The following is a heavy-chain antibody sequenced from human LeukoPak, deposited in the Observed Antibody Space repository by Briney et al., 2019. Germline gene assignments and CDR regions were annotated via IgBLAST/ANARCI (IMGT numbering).Heavy chain of an antibody. Sequence: GRSLRLSCAASGFTFSSYAMHWVRQAPGKGLEWVAVISYDGSNKYYADSVKGRFTISRDNSKNTLYLQMNSLRAEDTAVHYCARDRGGSGSIDYWGQGTLVTVSS. J-gene: IGHJ4*02. CDR2: ISYDGSNK. CDR3: ARDRGGSGSIDY. CDR1: GFTFSSYA. D-gene: IGHD3-10*01. V-gene: IGHV3-30*04.